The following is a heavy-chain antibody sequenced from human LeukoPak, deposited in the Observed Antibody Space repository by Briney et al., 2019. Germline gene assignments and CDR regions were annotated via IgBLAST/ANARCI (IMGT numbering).Heavy chain of an antibody. V-gene: IGHV4-59*01. CDR2: IYYSGST. CDR1: GGSISSYY. D-gene: IGHD6-6*01. J-gene: IGHJ3*02. CDR3: ASIAARGGAFDI. Sequence: SETLSLTCTVSGGSISSYYWSWIRQPPGKGLEWIGYIYYSGSTNYNPSLKSRVTISVDTSKNQFSLKLSSVTAADTAVYYCASIAARGGAFDIWGQGTMVTVSS.